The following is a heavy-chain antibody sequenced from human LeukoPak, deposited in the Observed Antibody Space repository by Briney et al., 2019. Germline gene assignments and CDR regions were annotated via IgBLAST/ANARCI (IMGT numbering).Heavy chain of an antibody. J-gene: IGHJ4*02. D-gene: IGHD3-10*01. CDR3: ATVAGQGEGELLWFGEGIDY. CDR1: GYTFTDYY. Sequence: ASVKVSCKTSGYTFTDYYMHWVRQAPRQGLEWMGWINPKSGGTNFAQTFQGRVTMTRDTSISTAYMELSRLTSDDTAVYYCATVAGQGEGELLWFGEGIDYWGQGTLVTVSS. V-gene: IGHV1-2*02. CDR2: INPKSGGT.